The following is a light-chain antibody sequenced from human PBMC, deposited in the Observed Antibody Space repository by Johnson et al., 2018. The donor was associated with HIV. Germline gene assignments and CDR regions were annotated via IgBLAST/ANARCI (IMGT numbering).Light chain of an antibody. CDR2: DNN. Sequence: QSVLTQPPSVSAAPGQKVTISCSVSSSNIGNNYVSWYQQLPGTAPKLLIYDNNKRPSGIPDRFSGSKSGTSATLGITVLQTGDEADYYCGTWDSSLSALFGTGSKVTVL. V-gene: IGLV1-51*01. J-gene: IGLJ1*01. CDR3: GTWDSSLSAL. CDR1: SSNIGNNY.